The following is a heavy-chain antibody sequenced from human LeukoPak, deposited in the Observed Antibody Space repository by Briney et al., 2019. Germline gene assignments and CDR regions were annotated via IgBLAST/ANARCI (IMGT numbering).Heavy chain of an antibody. CDR2: INSDGSST. Sequence: DPGGSLRLSCAASGFTFSSYWMHWVRQAPGKGLVWVSRINSDGSSTSYADSVKGRFTISRDNAKNTLYLQMNSLSGEDTAVYFCARDGVGATLDYWGQGTLVTVSS. CDR3: ARDGVGATLDY. J-gene: IGHJ4*02. V-gene: IGHV3-74*01. CDR1: GFTFSSYW. D-gene: IGHD1-26*01.